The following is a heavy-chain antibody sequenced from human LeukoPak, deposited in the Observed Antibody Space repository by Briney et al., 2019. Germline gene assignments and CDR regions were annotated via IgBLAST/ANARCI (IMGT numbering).Heavy chain of an antibody. CDR2: INPNSGGT. D-gene: IGHD3-22*01. V-gene: IGHV1-2*06. Sequence: ASVKVSCKASGYTFTGYYLHWVRQAPGQGLEWMGRINPNSGGTNYAQKFQGRVTMTRDTSISTAYMELSRLRSDDMAVYYCARALEYYDSSGYYYLFDYWGQGTLVTVSS. CDR1: GYTFTGYY. J-gene: IGHJ4*02. CDR3: ARALEYYDSSGYYYLFDY.